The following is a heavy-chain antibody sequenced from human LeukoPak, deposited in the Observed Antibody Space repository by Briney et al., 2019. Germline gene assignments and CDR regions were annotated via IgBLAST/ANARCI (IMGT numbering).Heavy chain of an antibody. J-gene: IGHJ6*03. CDR3: ARGLGEQLVPLLYYYYYYYMDV. Sequence: ASVKVSCKASGFTFTSSAMQWVRQARGQRLEWIGWIVVGSGNTNYAQKFQERVTITRDMSTSTAYMELSSLRSEDTAVYYCARGLGEQLVPLLYYYYYYYMDVWGKGTTVTVSS. CDR1: GFTFTSSA. CDR2: IVVGSGNT. D-gene: IGHD6-6*01. V-gene: IGHV1-58*02.